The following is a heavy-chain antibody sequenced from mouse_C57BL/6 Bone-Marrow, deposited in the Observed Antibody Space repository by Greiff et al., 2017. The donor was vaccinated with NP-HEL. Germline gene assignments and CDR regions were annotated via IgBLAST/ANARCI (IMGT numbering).Heavy chain of an antibody. Sequence: QVQLQQPGTELVKPGASVKLSCKASGYNFTSYWMHWVKQRPGQGLEWIGMIDPNSGGTKYNEKFKSKATLTVDKPSSTAYMQLSSLTSEDSAVYYCAREVSSTGTGRYFDVWGTGTTVTVSS. CDR3: AREVSSTGTGRYFDV. V-gene: IGHV1-72*01. J-gene: IGHJ1*03. CDR2: IDPNSGGT. D-gene: IGHD4-1*01. CDR1: GYNFTSYW.